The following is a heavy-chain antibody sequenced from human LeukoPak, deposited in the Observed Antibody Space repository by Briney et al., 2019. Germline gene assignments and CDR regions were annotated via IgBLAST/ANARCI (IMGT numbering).Heavy chain of an antibody. V-gene: IGHV1-18*01. CDR1: GYTFTSYG. Sequence: ASVKVSCKASGYTFTSYGISWVRQAPGQGLEWMGWISAYNGNTNYAQKLQGRVTMTTDTSTSTAYMELRSLRSDDTAVYYCARAVYYYGSGSYYWFDPWGQGTLVTVSS. CDR3: ARAVYYYGSGSYYWFDP. J-gene: IGHJ5*02. D-gene: IGHD3-10*01. CDR2: ISAYNGNT.